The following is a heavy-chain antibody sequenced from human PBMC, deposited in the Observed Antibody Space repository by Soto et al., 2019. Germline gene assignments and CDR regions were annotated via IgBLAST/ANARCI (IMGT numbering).Heavy chain of an antibody. CDR2: IIPIFSIA. V-gene: IGHV1-69*08. Sequence: QVQLVQSGAEVKKPGSSVKGSCKASGGTFSRYSITWVRLAPGHGLEWIGRIIPIFSIASYAQKFQGRVTITADESTSTAYMELSSLRSDDTAVYYCAREDRDRETGLVPAAIDGMDVWGQGTTVTVSS. D-gene: IGHD2-2*01. CDR3: AREDRDRETGLVPAAIDGMDV. J-gene: IGHJ6*02. CDR1: GGTFSRYS.